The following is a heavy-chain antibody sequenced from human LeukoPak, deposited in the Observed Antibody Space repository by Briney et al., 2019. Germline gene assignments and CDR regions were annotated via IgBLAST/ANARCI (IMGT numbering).Heavy chain of an antibody. CDR2: INHSGCT. CDR1: GGSFSGYY. D-gene: IGHD5-24*01. V-gene: IGHV4-34*01. CDR3: ARVGRDGYNYYFDC. J-gene: IGHJ4*02. Sequence: PSETLSLTCAVYGGSFSGYYWSWIRQPPGKGLEWIGEINHSGCTNYNPSIKSRVTISVDTSKNQFSLKLSAVTAADTAVYYCARVGRDGYNYYFDCWGQGTLVTVSS.